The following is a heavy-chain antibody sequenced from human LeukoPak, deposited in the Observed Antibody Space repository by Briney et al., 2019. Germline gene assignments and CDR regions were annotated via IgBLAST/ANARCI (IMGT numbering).Heavy chain of an antibody. Sequence: GGSLRLSCAASGFTFSSYSMNWVRQAPGKGLEWVSSISSSSSYIYYADSVKGRFTISRDNAKNSLYLKMNSLRAEDTALYYCAKDKGRDILTGYYSYWGQGTLVTVSS. CDR3: AKDKGRDILTGYYSY. V-gene: IGHV3-21*04. J-gene: IGHJ4*02. CDR2: ISSSSSYI. CDR1: GFTFSSYS. D-gene: IGHD3-9*01.